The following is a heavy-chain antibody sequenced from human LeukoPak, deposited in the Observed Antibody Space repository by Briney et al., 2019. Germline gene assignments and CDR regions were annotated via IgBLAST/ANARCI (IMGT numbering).Heavy chain of an antibody. CDR2: IYSGGST. CDR3: ARAPFCISISCYRTNNWLDP. CDR1: GFTVSSNY. V-gene: IGHV3-53*01. J-gene: IGHJ5*02. D-gene: IGHD2-2*01. Sequence: PGGSLRLSCAASGFTVSSNYMSWVRQAPGKGLEWVSVIYSGGSTYYADSVKGRFTISRDNSKNTLYLQMNSLRAEDTAVYYCARAPFCISISCYRTNNWLDPWGQGTLVTVSS.